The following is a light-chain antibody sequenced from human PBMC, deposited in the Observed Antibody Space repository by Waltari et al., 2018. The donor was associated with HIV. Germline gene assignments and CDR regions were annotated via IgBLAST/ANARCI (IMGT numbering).Light chain of an antibody. CDR2: AAS. J-gene: IGKJ2*01. Sequence: DIQMTQSPSSLSASVGDRVTITCRASQTISSYLNWYHQKPGKAPKLLIYAASSLQSGFPSRFSGSGSGTDFTLTISSLQPEEFATYFCQQSYSTLYTFGQGTKLEIK. V-gene: IGKV1-39*01. CDR1: QTISSY. CDR3: QQSYSTLYT.